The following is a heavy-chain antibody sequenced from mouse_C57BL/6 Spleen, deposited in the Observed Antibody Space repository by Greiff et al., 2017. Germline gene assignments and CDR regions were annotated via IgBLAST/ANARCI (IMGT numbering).Heavy chain of an antibody. CDR3: ARWGANWDYFDY. D-gene: IGHD4-1*01. J-gene: IGHJ2*01. Sequence: VKLLESGPELVKPGASVKIPCKASGYTFTDYNMDWVKQSHGKSLEWIGDINPNNGGTIYNQKFKGKATLTVDKSSSTAYMELRSLTSEDTAVYYCARWGANWDYFDYWGQGTTLTVSS. V-gene: IGHV1-18*01. CDR2: INPNNGGT. CDR1: GYTFTDYN.